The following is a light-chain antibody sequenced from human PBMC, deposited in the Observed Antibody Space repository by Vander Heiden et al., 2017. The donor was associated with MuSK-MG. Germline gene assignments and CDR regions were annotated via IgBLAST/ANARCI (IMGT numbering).Light chain of an antibody. J-gene: IGLJ2*01. CDR1: HSDMGRYNY. CDR3: SSFSGSDTVV. CDR2: DVA. Sequence: QSTLTQPASASGSLGQSITISCTGSHSDMGRYNYVSWYRHNPGNAPQLLLHDVAVRPSGISDRFSGSKSGNTASILISGLQAEDEADYFCSSFSGSDTVVFGGGTKLTVL. V-gene: IGLV2-14*01.